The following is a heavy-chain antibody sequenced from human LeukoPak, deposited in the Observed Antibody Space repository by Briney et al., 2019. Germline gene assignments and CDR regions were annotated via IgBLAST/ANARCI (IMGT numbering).Heavy chain of an antibody. V-gene: IGHV3-7*01. CDR1: GFTFSSYW. Sequence: GGSLRLSCAASGFTFSSYWMSWVRQAPGKGLEWVANIKQDGSEKYYVDSVKGRFTISRDNAKNSLYLQMNSLRAEDTAVYYCARGPRDIVVVVAATAFDIWGQGTMVTVSS. CDR2: IKQDGSEK. D-gene: IGHD2-15*01. CDR3: ARGPRDIVVVVAATAFDI. J-gene: IGHJ3*02.